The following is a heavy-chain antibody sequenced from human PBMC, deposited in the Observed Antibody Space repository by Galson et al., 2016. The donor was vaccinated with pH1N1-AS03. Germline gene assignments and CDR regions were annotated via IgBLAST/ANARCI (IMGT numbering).Heavy chain of an antibody. J-gene: IGHJ3*02. D-gene: IGHD2-15*01. CDR3: AREGMVGAFDI. CDR1: GFTVADNY. Sequence: SLRLSCAASGFTVADNYMTWVRQAPGKGLEWVSIIYTGGSTYYADSVEGRFTISRHNSKNTLHLQMNSLRTEDTAVYYCAREGMVGAFDIWGQGTMVTVPS. V-gene: IGHV3-53*04. CDR2: IYTGGST.